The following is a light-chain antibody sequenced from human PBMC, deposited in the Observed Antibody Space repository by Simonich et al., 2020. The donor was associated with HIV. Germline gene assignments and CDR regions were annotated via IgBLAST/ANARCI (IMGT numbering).Light chain of an antibody. J-gene: IGKJ5*01. CDR3: QQYNYWLIT. Sequence: EIVMTQSPATLSVSPGERATLSCGASQSVSINLAWYQQKPGQAPRLLIYGASTRATGIPARFSGSGSGTEFTLTISSMQSEDFAVYYCQQYNYWLITFGQGTRLEIK. CDR1: QSVSIN. V-gene: IGKV3-15*01. CDR2: GAS.